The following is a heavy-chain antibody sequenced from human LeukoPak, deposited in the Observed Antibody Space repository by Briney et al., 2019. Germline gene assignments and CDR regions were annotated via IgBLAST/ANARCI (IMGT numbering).Heavy chain of an antibody. CDR2: MNPNSGNA. CDR1: GYTFTSYD. Sequence: GASVKVSCKASGYTFTSYDINWVRQATGQGLEWMGWMNPNSGNADYAQKFQGRVTITWNTAISTAYMELSSLRSEDTAVYYCARVGYSNSYDYWGQGTLVTVSS. D-gene: IGHD4-11*01. J-gene: IGHJ4*02. CDR3: ARVGYSNSYDY. V-gene: IGHV1-8*03.